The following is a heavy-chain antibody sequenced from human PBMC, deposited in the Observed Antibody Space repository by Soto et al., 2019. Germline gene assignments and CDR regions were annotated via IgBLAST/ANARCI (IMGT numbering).Heavy chain of an antibody. CDR1: GYTFTSYG. V-gene: IGHV1-18*01. Sequence: QVQLVQSGAEVKKPGASVKVSCKASGYTFTSYGISWVRQAPGQGLEWMGWISAYNGNTNYAQKLQGRVTMTTDTSTSTVYMELRSLRSDDTAVYYCAREYYYDSSGYYFFDYWGQGTLVTVSS. D-gene: IGHD3-22*01. CDR3: AREYYYDSSGYYFFDY. CDR2: ISAYNGNT. J-gene: IGHJ4*02.